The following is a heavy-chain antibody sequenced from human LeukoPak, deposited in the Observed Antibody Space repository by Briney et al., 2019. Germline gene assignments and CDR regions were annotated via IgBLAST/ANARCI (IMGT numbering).Heavy chain of an antibody. CDR3: ARPRRGSPNWFDP. D-gene: IGHD2-15*01. CDR2: IYYSGST. V-gene: IGHV4-39*01. CDR1: GGSISSSSYY. J-gene: IGHJ5*02. Sequence: PSETLSLTCTVSGGSISSSSYYWGWIRQPPGKGLEWIGSIYYSGSTYYNPSLKSRVTISVDTSKNQFSLKLSSVTAADTAVYYCARPRRGSPNWFDPWGQGTLVTVSS.